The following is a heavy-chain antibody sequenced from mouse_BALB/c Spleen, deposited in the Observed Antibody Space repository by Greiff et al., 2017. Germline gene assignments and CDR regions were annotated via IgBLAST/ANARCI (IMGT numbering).Heavy chain of an antibody. CDR3: ARALSEPGFAY. J-gene: IGHJ3*01. CDR2: IWAGGST. V-gene: IGHV2-9*02. Sequence: VQLQQSGPGLVAPSQSLSITCTVSGFSLTSYGVHWVRQPPGKGLEWLGVIWAGGSTNYNSALMSRLSISKDNSKSQVFLKMNSLQTDDTAMYYCARALSEPGFAYWGQGTLVTVSA. D-gene: IGHD2-3*01. CDR1: GFSLTSYG.